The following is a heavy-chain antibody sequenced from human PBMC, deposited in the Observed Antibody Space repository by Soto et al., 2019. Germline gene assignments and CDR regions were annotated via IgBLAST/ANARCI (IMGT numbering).Heavy chain of an antibody. CDR3: VTAVRGYNANGDL. J-gene: IGHJ6*02. CDR1: GFTFSSYW. D-gene: IGHD5-12*01. CDR2: IKADGTEK. Sequence: VQLVESGGDLVQPGGSLRLSCVGSGFTFSSYWMGWVRQTPGKGLEWVATIKADGTEKYYVDSVKGRFTFSRDNAKTSVYPEMNSLRAEDTAVYYCVTAVRGYNANGDLWGQGTTVTVSS. V-gene: IGHV3-7*03.